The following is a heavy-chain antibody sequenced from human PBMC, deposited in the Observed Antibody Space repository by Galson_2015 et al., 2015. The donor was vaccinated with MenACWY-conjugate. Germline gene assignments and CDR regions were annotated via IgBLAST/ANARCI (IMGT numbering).Heavy chain of an antibody. J-gene: IGHJ6*02. CDR3: ARHPPGGRGMDV. CDR2: ISPGDSNT. Sequence: QSGAEVKKPGESLKISCKTTGYSFTTYWIAWVRQMPGTGLEWVWLISPGDSNTRYSPSFQGQVTISADKSISTAYLQWSSLKAADTAMYYCARHPPGGRGMDVWGQGTTVTVSS. CDR1: GYSFTTYW. V-gene: IGHV5-51*01. D-gene: IGHD1-26*01.